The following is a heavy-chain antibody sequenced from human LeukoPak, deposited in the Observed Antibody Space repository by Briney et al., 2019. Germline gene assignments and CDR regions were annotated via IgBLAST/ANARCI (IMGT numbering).Heavy chain of an antibody. CDR2: IYYSGST. CDR3: ARGADSSGYYSIFYFDY. D-gene: IGHD3-22*01. V-gene: IGHV4-59*01. Sequence: SETLSLTCTVSGGSISSYYWNWIRQPPGKGLEWIGYIYYSGSTNYNPSLKSRVTISVDTSKNQFSLKLSSVTAADTAVYYCARGADSSGYYSIFYFDYWGQGTLVTVSS. CDR1: GGSISSYY. J-gene: IGHJ4*02.